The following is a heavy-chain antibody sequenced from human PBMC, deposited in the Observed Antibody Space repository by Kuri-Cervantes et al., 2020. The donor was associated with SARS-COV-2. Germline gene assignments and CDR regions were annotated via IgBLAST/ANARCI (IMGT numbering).Heavy chain of an antibody. CDR1: GYTFTSYG. J-gene: IGHJ5*02. Sequence: ASVKVSCKASGYTFTSYGISWVRQAPGQGLEWMGWISAYNGNTNYAQKLQGRVTMTRDTSISTAYMELSRLRSDDTAVYYCARDSRGDYDWFDPWGQGTLVTVSS. V-gene: IGHV1-18*01. CDR2: ISAYNGNT. D-gene: IGHD4-17*01. CDR3: ARDSRGDYDWFDP.